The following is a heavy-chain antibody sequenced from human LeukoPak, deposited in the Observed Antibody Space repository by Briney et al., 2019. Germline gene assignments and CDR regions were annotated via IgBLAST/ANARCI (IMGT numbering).Heavy chain of an antibody. CDR1: GFTFSSYA. CDR3: ARDLGSRFSPPDY. D-gene: IGHD3-3*01. V-gene: IGHV3-30-3*01. J-gene: IGHJ4*02. CDR2: ISYDGSNK. Sequence: GRSLRLSCAASGFTFSSYAMHWVLQAPGKGLEWVAVISYDGSNKYYADSVKGRFTISRDNSKNTLYLQMNSLRAEDTAVYYCARDLGSRFSPPDYWGQGTLVTVSS.